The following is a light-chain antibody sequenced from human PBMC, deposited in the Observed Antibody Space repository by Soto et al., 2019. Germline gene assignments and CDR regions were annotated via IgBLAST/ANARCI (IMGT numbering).Light chain of an antibody. J-gene: IGKJ1*01. CDR2: KAS. V-gene: IGKV1-5*03. Sequence: DIQMTQSPSTLSASVGDRVTITCRASRSISSWLAWYQQKPGKAPKLLIYKASSLESGVPSRFSGSGSGTEFTLTISSLQPDDFATYYCQQYNSYSWTFGQGTKV. CDR1: RSISSW. CDR3: QQYNSYSWT.